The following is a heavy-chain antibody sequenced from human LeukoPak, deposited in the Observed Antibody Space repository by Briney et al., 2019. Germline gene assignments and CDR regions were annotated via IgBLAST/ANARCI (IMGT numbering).Heavy chain of an antibody. CDR3: ARDRGYAPDTFDI. CDR2: ISAYNGNT. Sequence: GASVRVSCKASGYTFTSYGISWVRQAPGQGLEWMGWISAYNGNTNYAQKLQGRVTMTIDTSTSTAYMELRGLRSDDTAVFYCARDRGYAPDTFDIWGQGTMVTVSS. D-gene: IGHD6-25*01. J-gene: IGHJ3*02. CDR1: GYTFTSYG. V-gene: IGHV1-18*01.